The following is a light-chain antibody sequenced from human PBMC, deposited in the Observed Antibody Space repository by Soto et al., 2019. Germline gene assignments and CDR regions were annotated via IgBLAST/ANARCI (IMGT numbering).Light chain of an antibody. CDR2: GAS. V-gene: IGKV3D-15*01. J-gene: IGKJ5*01. Sequence: DMALTQSPDTLSLSPGERASLSSPATQRASNNYLAWYQQKPGQAPRLLIYGASNRATGIQDRFSGSGSGTEFTLTISSLESEDFAVYYCKQYDNWPITFGEGTRLEIK. CDR3: KQYDNWPIT. CDR1: QRASNN.